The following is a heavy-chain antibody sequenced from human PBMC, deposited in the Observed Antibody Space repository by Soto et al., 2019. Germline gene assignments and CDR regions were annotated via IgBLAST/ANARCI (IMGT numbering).Heavy chain of an antibody. V-gene: IGHV1-24*01. Sequence: ASVKVSCKVSGHTLTKLSMHWLLQAPGKGLEWMGGFDPEDGETIYAQKFQGRVTMTEDTSTDTAYMELSSLRSEDTAVYYCATPGSITIFTAGVYYYAMDVWGQGTTVTVSS. CDR3: ATPGSITIFTAGVYYYAMDV. CDR1: GHTLTKLS. CDR2: FDPEDGET. J-gene: IGHJ6*02. D-gene: IGHD3-9*01.